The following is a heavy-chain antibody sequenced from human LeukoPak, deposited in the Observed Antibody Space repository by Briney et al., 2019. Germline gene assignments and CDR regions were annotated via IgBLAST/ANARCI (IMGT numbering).Heavy chain of an antibody. J-gene: IGHJ6*04. CDR2: ISSSSSYI. CDR1: GFVVSSNY. D-gene: IGHD3-9*01. V-gene: IGHV3-21*01. CDR3: ARDRGGYDILTGYYYYYYGMDV. Sequence: GGSLRLSCAASGFVVSSNYMNWVRQAPGKGLEWVSSISSSSSYIYYADSVKGRFTISRDNAKNSLYPQMNSLRAEDTAVYYCARDRGGYDILTGYYYYYYGMDVWGKGTTVTVSS.